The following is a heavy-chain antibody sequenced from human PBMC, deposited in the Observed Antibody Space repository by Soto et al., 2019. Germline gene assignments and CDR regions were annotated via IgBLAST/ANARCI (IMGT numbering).Heavy chain of an antibody. CDR2: INAGNGNT. Sequence: EAGASVKVSCKASGYTFTSYAMHWVRQAPGQRLEWMGWINAGNGNTKYSQKFQGRVTITRDTSASTAYMELSSLRSEDTAVYYCARSIVVVTALDYWGQGTLVTXSS. D-gene: IGHD2-21*02. J-gene: IGHJ4*02. V-gene: IGHV1-3*01. CDR1: GYTFTSYA. CDR3: ARSIVVVTALDY.